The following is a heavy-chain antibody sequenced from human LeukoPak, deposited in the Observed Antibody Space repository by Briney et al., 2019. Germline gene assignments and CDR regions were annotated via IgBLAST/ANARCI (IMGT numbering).Heavy chain of an antibody. V-gene: IGHV3-66*01. CDR3: AREKEVEVEWLGYFDY. Sequence: GGSLRLSCAASGFTVSSNYMSWVRQAPGKGLEWVSVIYSGGSTYYADSVKGRFTISRDNSKNTLYLQMNSLRAEDTAVYYCAREKEVEVEWLGYFDYWGQGTLVTVSS. CDR2: IYSGGST. D-gene: IGHD3-3*01. CDR1: GFTVSSNY. J-gene: IGHJ4*02.